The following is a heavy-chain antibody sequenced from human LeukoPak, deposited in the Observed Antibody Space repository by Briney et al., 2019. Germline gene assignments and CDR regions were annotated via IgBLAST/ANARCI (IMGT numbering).Heavy chain of an antibody. V-gene: IGHV3-74*01. CDR1: GFTFSSYW. J-gene: IGHJ3*02. Sequence: GGSLRLSCAASGFTFSSYWMHWVRQAPGKGLVWVSRINSDGSTTSYADSVKGQFTISRDNAKNTLYLQMSSLRAEDTAVYYCSRDTADDAFDIWGQGTMVTVSS. CDR2: INSDGSTT. CDR3: SRDTADDAFDI.